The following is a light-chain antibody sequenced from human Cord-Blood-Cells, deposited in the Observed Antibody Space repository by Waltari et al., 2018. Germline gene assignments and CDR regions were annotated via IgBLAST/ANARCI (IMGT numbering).Light chain of an antibody. CDR1: QDISNY. J-gene: IGKJ2*03. CDR3: QQYDTVYS. Sequence: DIQMTQSPSSLSASVGDRVTITCQARQDISNYLNWYQQKPGKAPKLLIYDASNLETGVPSRFSGSGSGTDFTFTISSLQPEDIATYYCQQYDTVYSFGQGTKLEIK. V-gene: IGKV1-33*01. CDR2: DAS.